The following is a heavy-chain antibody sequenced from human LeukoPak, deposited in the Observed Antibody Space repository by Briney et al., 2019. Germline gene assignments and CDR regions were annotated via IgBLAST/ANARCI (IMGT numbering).Heavy chain of an antibody. V-gene: IGHV4-4*02. CDR2: IYHSGST. CDR1: GFTFRSYA. Sequence: GSLRLSCAASGFTFRSYAMSWVRQAPGKGLEWIGEIYHSGSTNYNPSLKSRVTISVDKSKNQFSLKLSSVTAADTAVYYCARLLRSWHYYMDVWGKGTTVTISS. J-gene: IGHJ6*03. D-gene: IGHD6-13*01. CDR3: ARLLRSWHYYMDV.